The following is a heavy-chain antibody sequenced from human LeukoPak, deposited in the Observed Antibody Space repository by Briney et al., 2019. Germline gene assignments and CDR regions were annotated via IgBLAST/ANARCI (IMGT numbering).Heavy chain of an antibody. CDR1: GFTFSSYW. V-gene: IGHV3-7*01. Sequence: PGGSLRLSCAASGFTFSSYWMSWVRQAPGKGLEWVANIKKEGSEKFSVDSGQVRFTSSRDKAKNSLYLEMSSLRAEDTAVYYCARDTYDSSGYYAHLDYWGQGTLVTVSS. CDR2: IKKEGSEK. CDR3: ARDTYDSSGYYAHLDY. D-gene: IGHD3-22*01. J-gene: IGHJ4*02.